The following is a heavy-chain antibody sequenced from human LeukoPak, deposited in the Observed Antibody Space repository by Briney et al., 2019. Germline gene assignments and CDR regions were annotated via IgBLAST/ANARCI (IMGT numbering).Heavy chain of an antibody. CDR1: GGSVSSGSYY. V-gene: IGHV4-61*01. CDR2: IYYSGST. Sequence: KPSETLSLTCTVSGGSVSSGSYYWSSIRQPPGEGLEWIGYIYYSGSTNCNPSLKSRVTISVDTSKNQFSLKLSSVTAADTAVFYCARVASGYDVFDIWGQGTMVTVSS. J-gene: IGHJ3*02. D-gene: IGHD3-3*01. CDR3: ARVASGYDVFDI.